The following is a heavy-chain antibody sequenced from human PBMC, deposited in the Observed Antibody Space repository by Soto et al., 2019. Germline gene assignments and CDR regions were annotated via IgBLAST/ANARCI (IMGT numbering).Heavy chain of an antibody. CDR3: TKASSDRHHMDV. V-gene: IGHV3-23*01. Sequence: LRLSCATSGFTFSNFVMRWVRQTPGKGLEWVSTITSTGGDTYYTDSVKGRFTISRDNSKNTLYLQMSSLRAEDTALYYCTKASSDRHHMDVWGQGTTVTVSS. CDR1: GFTFSNFV. CDR2: ITSTGGDT. J-gene: IGHJ6*02.